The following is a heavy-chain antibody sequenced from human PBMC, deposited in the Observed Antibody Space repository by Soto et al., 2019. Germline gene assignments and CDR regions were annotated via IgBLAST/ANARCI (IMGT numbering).Heavy chain of an antibody. CDR2: ISGSGGST. J-gene: IGHJ4*02. Sequence: GESLKISCAASGFTFSSYAMSWVRQAPGKGLEWVSAISGSGGSTYYADSVKGRFTISRDNSKNTLYLQMNSLRAEDTAVYYCAKAELGDFDYWGQGTLVTVSS. V-gene: IGHV3-23*01. D-gene: IGHD7-27*01. CDR3: AKAELGDFDY. CDR1: GFTFSSYA.